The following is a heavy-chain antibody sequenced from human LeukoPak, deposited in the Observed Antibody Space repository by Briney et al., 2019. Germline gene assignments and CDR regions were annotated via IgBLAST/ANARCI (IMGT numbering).Heavy chain of an antibody. D-gene: IGHD4-17*01. CDR3: ARDPNGDYIGAFDM. J-gene: IGHJ3*02. CDR1: GFTFHDYA. Sequence: PPGGSLRLSCAASGFTFHDYAMMWVRQAPGRGLEWVSAIRGSGGLTFYADSVKGRFTISRGNSKNTLYLQMNSLRAEDTAVYYCARDPNGDYIGAFDMCGQGTKVTVSS. V-gene: IGHV3-23*01. CDR2: IRGSGGLT.